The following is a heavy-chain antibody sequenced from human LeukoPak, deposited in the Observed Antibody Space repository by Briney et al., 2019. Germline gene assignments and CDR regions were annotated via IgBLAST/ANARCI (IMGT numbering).Heavy chain of an antibody. D-gene: IGHD2-15*01. CDR3: ARDPSHCSDGVCYSGSDY. J-gene: IGHJ4*02. CDR2: INPDGSTT. Sequence: GGSLRLSCAASGFTFSNYWMHWVRQDPGKGLVWVSFINPDGSTTNYADSVKGRFTISRDNAKNALYLQMNTLSVDDTAVYYCARDPSHCSDGVCYSGSDYWGQGTLVTVSS. V-gene: IGHV3-74*01. CDR1: GFTFSNYW.